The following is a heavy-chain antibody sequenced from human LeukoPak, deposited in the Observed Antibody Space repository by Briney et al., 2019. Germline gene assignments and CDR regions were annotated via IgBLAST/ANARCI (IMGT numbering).Heavy chain of an antibody. CDR3: ARGRGYFDPFDP. D-gene: IGHD3-9*01. CDR2: IYYSGIT. V-gene: IGHV4-59*01. J-gene: IGHJ5*02. CDR1: GASMTNYY. Sequence: PSETLSLTCTVSGASMTNYYWSWIRKPPGKGLEWIGYIYYSGITNYNPSLTSRVSISVDMSKNQFSLKLTSVTAADTAVYYCARGRGYFDPFDPWGQGTLVTVTS.